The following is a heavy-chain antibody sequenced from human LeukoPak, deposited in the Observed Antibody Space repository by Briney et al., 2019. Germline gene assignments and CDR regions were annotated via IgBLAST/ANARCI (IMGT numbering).Heavy chain of an antibody. D-gene: IGHD2-2*02. CDR2: IWYDGSNK. CDR3: ARDTSSRGYTPDY. J-gene: IGHJ4*02. V-gene: IGHV3-33*01. Sequence: GGSLRLSCAGSGFSFSRFGMHWVRQAPGKGLEWVAVIWYDGSNKYYAESVKGRFTSSRDNSKNTLYPQMNSLRAEDTAVYYCARDTSSRGYTPDYWGQGTLVTVSS. CDR1: GFSFSRFG.